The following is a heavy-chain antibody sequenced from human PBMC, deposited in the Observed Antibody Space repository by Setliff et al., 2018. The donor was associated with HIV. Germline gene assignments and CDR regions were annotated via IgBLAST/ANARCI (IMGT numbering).Heavy chain of an antibody. J-gene: IGHJ4*02. Sequence: LTCTVSGGSISSYYWSWIRQPPGKGLEWIGHIYIGSTNYNPSLKSRVTISADTSKNQFSLKLSSVTAADTAVYYCARTYSSSWYSSHLWVDYWGQGTLVTVSS. CDR2: IYIGST. V-gene: IGHV4-4*08. D-gene: IGHD6-13*01. CDR1: GGSISSYY. CDR3: ARTYSSSWYSSHLWVDY.